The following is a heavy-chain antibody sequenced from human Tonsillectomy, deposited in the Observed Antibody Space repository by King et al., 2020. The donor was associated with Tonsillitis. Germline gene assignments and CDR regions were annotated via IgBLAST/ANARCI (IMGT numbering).Heavy chain of an antibody. J-gene: IGHJ1*01. CDR2: IRYDGSNK. Sequence: VQLVESGGGVVQPGGSLRLSCAASGFTFSSYGMHWVRQAPGKGLEWVAFIRYDGSNKYYADSVKGRFTISRDNSKNTLYLQMNSLRAEDTAVYSCSKGFYSSSWYPQPSEDWGQGTLVTVSS. D-gene: IGHD6-13*01. V-gene: IGHV3-30*02. CDR1: GFTFSSYG. CDR3: SKGFYSSSWYPQPSED.